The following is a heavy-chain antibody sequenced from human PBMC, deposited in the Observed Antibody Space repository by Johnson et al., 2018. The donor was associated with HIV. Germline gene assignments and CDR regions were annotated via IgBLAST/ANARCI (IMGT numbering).Heavy chain of an antibody. V-gene: IGHV3-30*04. Sequence: QVQLVESGGGVVQPGRSLRLSCAASGFTFSSYAMHWVRQAPGKGLEWVAFIRYDGSNKYYADSVKGRFTISRDNSKNTLYLQMNSLRAEDTAVYYCATREKPHLAVDIWGQGTMVTVSS. CDR2: IRYDGSNK. J-gene: IGHJ3*02. D-gene: IGHD5-24*01. CDR1: GFTFSSYA. CDR3: ATREKPHLAVDI.